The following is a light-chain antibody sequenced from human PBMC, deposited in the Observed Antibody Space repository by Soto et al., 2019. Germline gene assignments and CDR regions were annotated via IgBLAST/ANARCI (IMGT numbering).Light chain of an antibody. V-gene: IGKV3D-15*01. CDR2: GAS. CDR1: QSLSRN. J-gene: IGKJ3*01. CDR3: QHYNDWPPAFT. Sequence: EILMTQSPATLSVSPGERATLSCRASQSLSRNLAWYQQKPGQAPRLLIYGASTRASGIPARFSGSGSGTEFTLPIRRLQSEDFALYYCQHYNDWPPAFTFGPGTKVDL.